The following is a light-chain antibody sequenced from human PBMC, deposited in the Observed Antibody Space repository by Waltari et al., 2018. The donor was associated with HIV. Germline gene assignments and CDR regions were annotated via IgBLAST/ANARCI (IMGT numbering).Light chain of an antibody. Sequence: YVMTQPSSLSVAPGETATISCGANNIGSQSVHWYQQKPGQAPVLVISDDSDRPSEIPERIAGSNSGNTATLTISGVEAGDEADYYCQVWDSTSDHPAFGGGTKLTVL. CDR1: NIGSQS. CDR2: DDS. CDR3: QVWDSTSDHPA. V-gene: IGLV3-21*01. J-gene: IGLJ3*02.